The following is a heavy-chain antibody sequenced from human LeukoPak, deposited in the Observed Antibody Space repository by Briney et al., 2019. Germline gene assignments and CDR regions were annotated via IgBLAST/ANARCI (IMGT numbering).Heavy chain of an antibody. Sequence: GGSLRLSCAASGFTFSSYALSWVRQAPGKGLEWGSAISGSGGSTYYADSVKGRFTISRDNSKNTLYLQMNSLRTEDTAVYYCAKRLHEWELPLGYWGQGTLVTVSS. J-gene: IGHJ4*02. V-gene: IGHV3-23*01. CDR3: AKRLHEWELPLGY. CDR1: GFTFSSYA. D-gene: IGHD1-26*01. CDR2: ISGSGGST.